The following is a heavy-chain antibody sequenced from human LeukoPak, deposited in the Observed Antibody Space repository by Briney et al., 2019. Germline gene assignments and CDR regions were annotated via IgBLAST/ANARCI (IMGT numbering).Heavy chain of an antibody. CDR3: ARVRSSGYYDYYYMDV. CDR1: GFTVRSNY. Sequence: GGSLRLSCAASGFTVRSNYISWVRQAPGKRLEWVSVIYSGGSTYYADSVKGRFTISRDNSKNTLYLQMNSLRAEDTAVYYCARVRSSGYYDYYYMDVWGKGTTVTVSS. J-gene: IGHJ6*03. D-gene: IGHD3-22*01. V-gene: IGHV3-53*01. CDR2: IYSGGST.